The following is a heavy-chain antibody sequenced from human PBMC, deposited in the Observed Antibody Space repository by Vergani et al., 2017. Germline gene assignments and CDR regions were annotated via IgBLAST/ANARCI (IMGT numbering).Heavy chain of an antibody. CDR2: IGKDGINT. D-gene: IGHD2-2*01. CDR1: GFTFSNFG. Sequence: QVQLVESAGGVVQPGGSLRLSCAASGFTFSNFGMHWIRQAPGKGLEWLAYIGKDGINTRYRDAVKGRFTVSRDNSKNTLYLQMNSLRAEDTAVYYCAKDWLGYCSSTSCHAFDIWGQGTMVTVSS. CDR3: AKDWLGYCSSTSCHAFDI. V-gene: IGHV3-30*02. J-gene: IGHJ3*02.